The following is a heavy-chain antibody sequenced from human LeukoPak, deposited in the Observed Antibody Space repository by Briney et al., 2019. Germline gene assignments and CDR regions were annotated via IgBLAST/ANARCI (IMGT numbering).Heavy chain of an antibody. CDR3: ARGRVSSSTWYSTYYYYFYMDV. CDR2: VDHTGST. J-gene: IGHJ6*03. Sequence: PSETLSLTCTVSDDSITMYYWTWIRQPPGKGLEWIGYVDHTGSTKFNPSLNGRVSISRDTSKNLFSLRLRSVTAADTAVYFCARGRVSSSTWYSTYYYYFYMDVWGKGTTVTVSS. V-gene: IGHV4-59*01. D-gene: IGHD4-11*01. CDR1: DDSITMYY.